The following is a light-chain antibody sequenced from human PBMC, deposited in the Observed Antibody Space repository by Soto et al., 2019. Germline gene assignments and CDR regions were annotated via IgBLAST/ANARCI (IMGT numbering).Light chain of an antibody. CDR1: QSISTW. CDR2: DAS. CDR3: QKDNSDSLT. Sequence: DIQMTQSPSTLSASVGARVTIPCRASQSISTWLAWYQQKPGKAPKLLIYDASSLESGVPSRFSGSGSGTEFPLTISSLQPDDFATYYCQKDNSDSLTFGVGTKVEIK. V-gene: IGKV1-5*01. J-gene: IGKJ4*01.